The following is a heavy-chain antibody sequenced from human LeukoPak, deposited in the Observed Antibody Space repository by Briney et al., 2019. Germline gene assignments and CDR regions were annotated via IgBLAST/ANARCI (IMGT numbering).Heavy chain of an antibody. D-gene: IGHD6-13*01. J-gene: IGHJ4*02. V-gene: IGHV1-69*06. CDR1: GGTFSSYA. CDR3: ARDRDGRSYSSSWYYFDY. CDR2: IIPIFGTA. Sequence: GASVKVSCKASGGTFSSYAISWVRQAPGQGLEWMGGIIPIFGTANYAQKFQGRVTITADKSTSTAYMELSSLRSEDTAVYYCARDRDGRSYSSSWYYFDYWGQGTLVTVSS.